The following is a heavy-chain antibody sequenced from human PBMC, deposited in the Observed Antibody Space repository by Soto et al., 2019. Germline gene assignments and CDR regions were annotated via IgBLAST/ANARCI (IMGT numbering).Heavy chain of an antibody. CDR1: GFTFRIFT. Sequence: GESLRLSCAASGFTFRIFTMNWVRQAPGKGLEWVSTISSNSAYIYYTDALRGRFTISRDNAKNSLHLQMNSLRAEDTAVYYCTRDASRDSSARGWFDPWGPGTLVTVSS. J-gene: IGHJ5*02. D-gene: IGHD6-13*01. V-gene: IGHV3-21*01. CDR2: ISSNSAYI. CDR3: TRDASRDSSARGWFDP.